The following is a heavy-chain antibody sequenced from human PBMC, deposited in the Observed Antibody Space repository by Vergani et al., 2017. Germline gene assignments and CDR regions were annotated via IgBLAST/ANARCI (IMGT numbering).Heavy chain of an antibody. CDR1: GYSFTSYW. Sequence: EVQLVQSGAEVKKPGESLRISCKGSGYSFTSYWISWVRQMPGKGLEWMGRIDPSDSYTNYSPSFQGHVTITADKSVSTAYLEWSSLKASDTARYYCTLDVRDTDMDDYWGQGTLVTVSS. J-gene: IGHJ4*02. D-gene: IGHD5-18*01. CDR2: IDPSDSYT. V-gene: IGHV5-10-1*03. CDR3: TLDVRDTDMDDY.